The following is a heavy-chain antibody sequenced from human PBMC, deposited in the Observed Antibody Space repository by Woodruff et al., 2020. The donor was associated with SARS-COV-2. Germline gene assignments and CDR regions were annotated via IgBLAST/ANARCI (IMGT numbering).Heavy chain of an antibody. J-gene: IGHJ5*02. V-gene: IGHV3-23*01. CDR3: AKDRISSSSRIDWFDP. D-gene: IGHD6-13*01. Sequence: WVSGITSGGKTHYADSVKGRFTISRDNSKNTLYLQINSLRAEDTALYYCAKDRISSSSRIDWFDPWGQGTLVTV. CDR2: ITSGGKT.